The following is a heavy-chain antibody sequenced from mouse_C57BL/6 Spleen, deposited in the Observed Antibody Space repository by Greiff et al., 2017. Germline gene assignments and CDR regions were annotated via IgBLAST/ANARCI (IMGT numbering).Heavy chain of an antibody. V-gene: IGHV1-26*01. CDR3: ASRYDGIFYYFDY. J-gene: IGHJ2*01. D-gene: IGHD2-14*01. CDR2: INPDNGGT. CDR1: GYTFTNYY. Sequence: VQLQQSGPVLVRPGASVKISCKASGYTFTNYYMNWVKQSHGKSLEWIGAINPDNGGTSYNQKFKGKAKLTVVTSSSPAYMELRSLTSEDSAVYYCASRYDGIFYYFDYWGKGTTRTVSS.